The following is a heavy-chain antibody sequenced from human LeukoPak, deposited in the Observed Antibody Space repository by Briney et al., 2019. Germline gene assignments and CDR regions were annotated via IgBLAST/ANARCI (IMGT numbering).Heavy chain of an antibody. D-gene: IGHD3-10*01. CDR2: VYYSWST. CDR3: ARGYGSLSYTYHYCMDV. V-gene: IGHV4-59*12. Sequence: SETLSLTCTVSSGSISSFYWTCIRQPPGRGRERIGYVYYSWSTNYSPSLKSRVTISLDTSKSQFSLNLTSVTAAATAVYYCARGYGSLSYTYHYCMDVWGQGTTVTVSS. CDR1: SGSISSFY. J-gene: IGHJ6*02.